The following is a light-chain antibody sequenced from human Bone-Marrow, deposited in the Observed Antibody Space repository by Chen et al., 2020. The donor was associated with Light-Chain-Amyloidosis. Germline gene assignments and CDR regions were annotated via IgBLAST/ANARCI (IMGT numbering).Light chain of an antibody. CDR1: NIGSTS. CDR2: DDS. CDR3: QVWDRSSDRPV. Sequence: SYVLTQPSSVSVAPGQTATIACGGNNIGSTSVHWYQQTPGQAPLLVVYDDSDRPSGIPERLSGSNSGHMATLTISRVEAGDEADYYCQVWDRSSDRPVFGGGTKLTVL. V-gene: IGLV3-21*02. J-gene: IGLJ3*02.